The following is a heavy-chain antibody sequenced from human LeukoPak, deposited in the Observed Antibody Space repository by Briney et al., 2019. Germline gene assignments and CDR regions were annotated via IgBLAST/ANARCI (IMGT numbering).Heavy chain of an antibody. V-gene: IGHV1-69*04. CDR2: IIPILGIA. D-gene: IGHD5-18*01. CDR3: ARGAFTWIQHPYAMDV. Sequence: SVKVSCKASGGTFSSYAISWVRQAPGQGLEWMGRIIPILGIANYAQKFQGRVTITADKSTSTAYMELSSLRAEDTAVYYCARGAFTWIQHPYAMDVWGQGTTVTVSS. CDR1: GGTFSSYA. J-gene: IGHJ6*02.